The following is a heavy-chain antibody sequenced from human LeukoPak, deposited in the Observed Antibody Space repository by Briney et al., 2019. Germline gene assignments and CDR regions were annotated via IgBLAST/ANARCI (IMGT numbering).Heavy chain of an antibody. J-gene: IGHJ6*02. D-gene: IGHD6-13*01. CDR1: GGSFSGYY. Sequence: SETLSLTCAVYGGSFSGYYWSWIRQPPGKGLEWIGEINHSGSTNYNPSLKSRVTISVDTSKNQFSLKLSSVTAADTAVCYCVSQLTSDRIAAAGAPSYGMDVWGQGTTVTVSS. CDR3: VSQLTSDRIAAAGAPSYGMDV. V-gene: IGHV4-34*01. CDR2: INHSGST.